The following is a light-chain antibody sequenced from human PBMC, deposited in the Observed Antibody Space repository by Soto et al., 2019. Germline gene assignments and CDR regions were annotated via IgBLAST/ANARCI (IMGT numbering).Light chain of an antibody. CDR3: QQYYTWPRT. CDR2: GAS. Sequence: EVVMTQSPATLSVSPGERVTLSCWASQSVSSNLAWYQQKPGQAPRLLIYGASTRATSIPARFSGSGSGTDFTLTISSLQSEDFAVYYCQQYYTWPRTFGQGTKVEIK. CDR1: QSVSSN. J-gene: IGKJ1*01. V-gene: IGKV3-15*01.